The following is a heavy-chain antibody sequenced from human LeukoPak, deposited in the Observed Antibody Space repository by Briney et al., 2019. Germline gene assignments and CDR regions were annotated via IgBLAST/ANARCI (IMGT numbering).Heavy chain of an antibody. CDR1: GFTFSSYW. D-gene: IGHD6-19*01. J-gene: IGHJ4*02. V-gene: IGHV3-74*01. CDR3: ARGGIAVAGPSY. CDR2: INSDGSST. Sequence: GGSLRLSVAASGFTFSSYWMLWVRQAPGKGLVWVSRINSDGSSTNYADSVKGRFTISRDNAKNTLYLQMNSLRAEDTAVYDCARGGIAVAGPSYWGQGTLVTVSS.